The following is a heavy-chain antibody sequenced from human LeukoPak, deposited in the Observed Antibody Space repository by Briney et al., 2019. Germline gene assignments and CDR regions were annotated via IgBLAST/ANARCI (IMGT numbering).Heavy chain of an antibody. CDR1: GFTFSDYY. D-gene: IGHD5-18*01. J-gene: IGHJ6*03. V-gene: IGHV3-11*01. CDR3: ARQRPPRTEGYSYGYGYYYYYYMDV. CDR2: ISSSGSTI. Sequence: PGGSLRLSCAASGFTFSDYYMSWIRQAPGKGLEWVSYISSSGSTIYYADSVKGRFTISRDNAKNSLYLQMNSLRAEDTAVYYCARQRPPRTEGYSYGYGYYYYYYMDVWGKGTTVTISS.